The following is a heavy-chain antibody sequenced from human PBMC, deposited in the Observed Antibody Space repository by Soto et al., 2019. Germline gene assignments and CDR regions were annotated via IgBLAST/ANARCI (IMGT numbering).Heavy chain of an antibody. D-gene: IGHD2-2*01. CDR1: GGTFSSYA. CDR3: ARHVPAAGYYYGMDV. Sequence: QVQLVQSGAEVKKPGSSVKVSCKASGGTFSSYAISWVRQAPGQGLEWMGGIIPIFGTANYARKFQVRVTITADESTSTAYMELSSLRSDDTAVYYCARHVPAAGYYYGMDVWGQGTTVTVSS. V-gene: IGHV1-69*12. CDR2: IIPIFGTA. J-gene: IGHJ6*02.